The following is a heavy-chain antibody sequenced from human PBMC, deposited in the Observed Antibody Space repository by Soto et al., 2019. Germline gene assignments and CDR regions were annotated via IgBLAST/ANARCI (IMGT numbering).Heavy chain of an antibody. Sequence: QVQLVESGGGVVQPGRSLRLSCAASGFTFSSYAIHWVRQAPGKGLEWVAVVSFDGSNKYYADSVKGRFTISRDNSKNTLYLQMNSLRAEDTAVYYCARGYYDLWSGSLGYCEYWGQGTLVTVSS. J-gene: IGHJ4*02. CDR1: GFTFSSYA. V-gene: IGHV3-30-3*01. CDR3: ARGYYDLWSGSLGYCEY. D-gene: IGHD3-3*01. CDR2: VSFDGSNK.